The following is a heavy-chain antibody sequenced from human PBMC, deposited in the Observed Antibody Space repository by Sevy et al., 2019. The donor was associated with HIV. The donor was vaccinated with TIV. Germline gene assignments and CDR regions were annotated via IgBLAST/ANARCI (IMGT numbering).Heavy chain of an antibody. Sequence: ASVNVSCKASGYTFTSYDINWVRQATGQGLEWMGWMNPNSGNTGYAQKFQGRVTMTRNTSISTAYMELSSLRSEDTAVYYCARAPRINYCTNGVCYFFDPWGQGTLVTVSS. J-gene: IGHJ5*02. CDR2: MNPNSGNT. D-gene: IGHD2-8*01. CDR3: ARAPRINYCTNGVCYFFDP. V-gene: IGHV1-8*01. CDR1: GYTFTSYD.